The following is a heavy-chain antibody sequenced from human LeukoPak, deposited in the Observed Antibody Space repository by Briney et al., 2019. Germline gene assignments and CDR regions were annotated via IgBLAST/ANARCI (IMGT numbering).Heavy chain of an antibody. J-gene: IGHJ5*02. D-gene: IGHD5/OR15-5a*01. CDR1: GGSISNYY. Sequence: SETLSLTCTVSGGSISNYYWSWIRQPPGKGLEWIGYIYYSGSTTYNPSLKSRVTISVDTSKNQFSLKLSSVTAADTAVYYCAKYVSTGWFDPWGQGTLVTVSS. V-gene: IGHV4-59*08. CDR2: IYYSGST. CDR3: AKYVSTGWFDP.